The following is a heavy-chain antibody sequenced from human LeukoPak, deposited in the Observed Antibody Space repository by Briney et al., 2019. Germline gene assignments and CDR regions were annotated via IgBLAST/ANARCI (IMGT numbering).Heavy chain of an antibody. CDR3: ARSSDIVATIGYNWFDP. CDR2: IIALFGTA. J-gene: IGHJ5*02. CDR1: GGTFSSYA. D-gene: IGHD5-12*01. Sequence: VASVKVSCKASGGTFSSYAISWVRQAPGQGLEWMGGIIALFGTANYAQKFQGRLTITADESTSTAYMELSSLRSEDTAVYYCARSSDIVATIGYNWFDPWGQGTLVTVSS. V-gene: IGHV1-69*13.